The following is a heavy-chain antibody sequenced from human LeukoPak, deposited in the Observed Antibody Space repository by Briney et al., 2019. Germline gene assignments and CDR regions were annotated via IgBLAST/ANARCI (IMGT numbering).Heavy chain of an antibody. CDR1: GYTFTSYG. J-gene: IGHJ3*02. V-gene: IGHV1-18*01. CDR2: VSAYNGNT. D-gene: IGHD4-17*01. Sequence: ASVKVSCKASGYTFTSYGISWVRQAPGQGLEWMGWVSAYNGNTKYAQRIQGRITMTTDTSTTTAYMELSSLRSEDTAVYYCARGRHYVAFDIWGQGTMVTVSS. CDR3: ARGRHYVAFDI.